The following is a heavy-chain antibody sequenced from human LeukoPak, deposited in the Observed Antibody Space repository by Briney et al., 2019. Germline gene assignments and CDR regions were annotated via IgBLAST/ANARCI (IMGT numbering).Heavy chain of an antibody. J-gene: IGHJ6*03. CDR1: GYTFSIYW. CDR2: IYPDDSNT. D-gene: IGHD6-13*01. Sequence: GEALKLSCAGSGYTFSIYWIGWVRQMPGEGLEWVGIIYPDDSNTIYGPSFQGQVTISADKSINTAYLEWSSLKASDTAIYYCARQGAAGKYYYYYMDVWGKGTTVTVSS. V-gene: IGHV5-51*01. CDR3: ARQGAAGKYYYYYMDV.